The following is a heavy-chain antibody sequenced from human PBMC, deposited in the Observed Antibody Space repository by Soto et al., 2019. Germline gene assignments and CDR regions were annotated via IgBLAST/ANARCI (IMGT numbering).Heavy chain of an antibody. V-gene: IGHV3-23*01. CDR2: VSGSARNS. D-gene: IGHD6-6*01. CDR1: GFTFSIYV. Sequence: EVQLLESGGGLVQPGGSLRLSCAASGFTFSIYVMTWVRQAPGKGLEWVSAVSGSARNSYYADSVKGRVSISRDNSKNTLYLQIKSLTPEDTAVYYCARVEGTARNAFDVWGHGTRVIVSS. J-gene: IGHJ3*01. CDR3: ARVEGTARNAFDV.